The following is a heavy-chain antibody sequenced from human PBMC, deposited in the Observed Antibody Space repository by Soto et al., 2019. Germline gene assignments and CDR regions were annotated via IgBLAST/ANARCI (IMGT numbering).Heavy chain of an antibody. Sequence: SETLSLTCTVSGGSISSGGHYWTWIRQHPGKGLEWIGYIYYSGSTYYNPSLKSRVTMSVDTSKNQFSLKLRSVTAADTAVYYCARDYASGVFDPWGQGTLVTVSS. D-gene: IGHD2-2*01. CDR1: GGSISSGGHY. V-gene: IGHV4-31*03. CDR2: IYYSGST. CDR3: ARDYASGVFDP. J-gene: IGHJ5*02.